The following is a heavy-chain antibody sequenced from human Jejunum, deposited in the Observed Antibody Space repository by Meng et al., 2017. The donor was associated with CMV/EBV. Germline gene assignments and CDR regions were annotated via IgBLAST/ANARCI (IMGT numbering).Heavy chain of an antibody. CDR3: AEGGHSSFGMAYYEMDV. D-gene: IGHD2-15*01. CDR1: FSLDG. Sequence: FSLDGMFWVRTAPGKGMEWVSYIRYDENDKYYSDYVKGRFTITRDDSKSTLYLQMNNLRAEDTAVYYCAEGGHSSFGMAYYEMDVWGEGTTVTVSS. V-gene: IGHV3-30*02. CDR2: IRYDENDK. J-gene: IGHJ6*04.